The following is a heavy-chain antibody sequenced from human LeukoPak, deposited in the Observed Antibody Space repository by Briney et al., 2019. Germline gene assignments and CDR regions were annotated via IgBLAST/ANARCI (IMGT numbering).Heavy chain of an antibody. J-gene: IGHJ1*01. D-gene: IGHD6-13*01. V-gene: IGHV1-46*01. CDR3: ARVAAGVPKYFQH. CDR1: GYTFTSYY. Sequence: ASVKVSCKASGYTFTSYYMHWVRQAPGQGLEWMGIINPSGGSTSYAQKVQGRVTITRNTSISTAYMELSSLRSEDTAVYYCARVAAGVPKYFQHWGQGTLVTVSS. CDR2: INPSGGST.